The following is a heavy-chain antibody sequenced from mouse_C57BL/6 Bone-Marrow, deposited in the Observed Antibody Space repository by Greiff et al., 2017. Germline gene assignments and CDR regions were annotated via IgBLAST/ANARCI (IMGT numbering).Heavy chain of an antibody. CDR2: ISDGGSYT. CDR1: GFTFSSYA. D-gene: IGHD1-1*01. CDR3: ARDNYGSSYERYFDV. J-gene: IGHJ1*03. V-gene: IGHV5-4*01. Sequence: DVKLVESGGGLVKPGGSLKLSCAASGFTFSSYAMSWVRQTPEKRLEWVATISDGGSYTYYPDNVKGRFTISRDNAKNNLYLQMSHLKSEDTAMYYCARDNYGSSYERYFDVWGTGTTVTVSS.